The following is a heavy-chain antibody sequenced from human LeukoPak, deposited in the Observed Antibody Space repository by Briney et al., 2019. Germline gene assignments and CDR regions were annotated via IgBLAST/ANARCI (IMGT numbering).Heavy chain of an antibody. CDR1: SGSISSYY. J-gene: IGHJ4*02. V-gene: IGHV4-4*07. CDR2: FYTRGRT. D-gene: IGHD1-26*01. Sequence: SETLSLTCTVSSGSISSYYWSWVRQPAGQPAGKGLEWIGRFYTRGRTDYNPSLKSRVTMSVDTSKNQFSLKLSSVTAGDTAVYYCANGGNSGSYFEDWGQGTLVTVSS. CDR3: ANGGNSGSYFED.